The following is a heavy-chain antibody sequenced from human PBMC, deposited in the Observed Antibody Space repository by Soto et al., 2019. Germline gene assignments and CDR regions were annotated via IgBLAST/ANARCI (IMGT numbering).Heavy chain of an antibody. CDR1: GGSISSSSYY. Sequence: SETLSLTCTVSGGSISSSSYYWGWIRQPPGKGLEWIGSIYYSGSTYYNPSLKSRVTISVDTSKNQFSLKLSSVTAADTAVYYCARRRYYYGSGSYSGIDYWGQGTLVTVSS. J-gene: IGHJ4*02. V-gene: IGHV4-39*01. CDR3: ARRRYYYGSGSYSGIDY. CDR2: IYYSGST. D-gene: IGHD3-10*01.